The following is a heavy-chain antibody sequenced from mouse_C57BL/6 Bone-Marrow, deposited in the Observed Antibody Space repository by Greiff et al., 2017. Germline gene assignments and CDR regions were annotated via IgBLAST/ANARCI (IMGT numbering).Heavy chain of an antibody. CDR3: ARGDRRTWLAY. CDR1: GFTFSSYG. CDR2: ISSGGSYT. J-gene: IGHJ3*01. D-gene: IGHD2-14*01. V-gene: IGHV5-6*02. Sequence: DVMLVESGGDLVKPGGSLKLSCAASGFTFSSYGMSWVRQTPDKRLEWVATISSGGSYTYYPDSVKGRFTISRDNAKNTLYLQMSSLKSEDTAMXYCARGDRRTWLAYWGQGTLVTVSA.